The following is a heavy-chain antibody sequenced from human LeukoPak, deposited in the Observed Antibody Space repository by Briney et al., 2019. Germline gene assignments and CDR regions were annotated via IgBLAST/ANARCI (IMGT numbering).Heavy chain of an antibody. CDR3: ARDSGGMATIAYYFDY. CDR1: GYTFTSYY. V-gene: IGHV1-46*01. J-gene: IGHJ4*02. Sequence: ASVKVSCKASGYTFTSYYMYWVRQAPGQGLEWMGIINPSGGSTSYAQKFQGRVTKTRDTSTSTVYMELSSLRSEDTAVYYCARDSGGMATIAYYFDYWGQGTLVTVSS. D-gene: IGHD5-24*01. CDR2: INPSGGST.